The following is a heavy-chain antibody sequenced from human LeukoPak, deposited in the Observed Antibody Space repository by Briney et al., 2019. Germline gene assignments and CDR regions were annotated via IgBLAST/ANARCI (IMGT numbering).Heavy chain of an antibody. Sequence: GASVKVSCKASGGTFSSYAISWVRRAPGQGLEWMGGIIPIFGTANYAQKFQGRVTITADKSTSTAYMELSSLRSEDTAVYYCARCEYSYGDYYYYYMDVWGKGTTVTVSS. CDR1: GGTFSSYA. CDR3: ARCEYSYGDYYYYYMDV. D-gene: IGHD5-18*01. V-gene: IGHV1-69*06. CDR2: IIPIFGTA. J-gene: IGHJ6*03.